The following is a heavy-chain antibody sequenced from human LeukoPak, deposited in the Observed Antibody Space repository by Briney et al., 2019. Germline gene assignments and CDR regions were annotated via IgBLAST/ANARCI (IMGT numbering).Heavy chain of an antibody. CDR3: ARGGRWLWFGDLGSELSDYGLDV. J-gene: IGHJ6*04. D-gene: IGHD3-10*01. CDR1: GFTFSSYA. CDR2: ITYDGSNK. V-gene: IGHV3-30*04. Sequence: AGSLTLSCAASGFTFSSYAMHWIRQAPGKGLGWVTVITYDGSNKYYADSVKGRFTTSIEISKNTLYLQMNSLRAEDTAVYFCARGGRWLWFGDLGSELSDYGLDVWGKGTTVTVSS.